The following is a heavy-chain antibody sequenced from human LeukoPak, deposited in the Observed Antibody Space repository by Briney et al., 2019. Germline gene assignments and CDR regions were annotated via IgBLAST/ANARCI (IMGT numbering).Heavy chain of an antibody. J-gene: IGHJ6*03. CDR3: ARTREEMATISTYYYYYYMDV. Sequence: SETLSLTCTVSGGSISSYYWSWIRQPPGKGLEWIGYIYYSGSTNYNPSLKSRVTISVDTSKNQFSLKLSSVTAADTAAYYCARTREEMATISTYYYYYYMDVWGKGTTVTVSS. CDR2: IYYSGST. CDR1: GGSISSYY. D-gene: IGHD5-24*01. V-gene: IGHV4-59*01.